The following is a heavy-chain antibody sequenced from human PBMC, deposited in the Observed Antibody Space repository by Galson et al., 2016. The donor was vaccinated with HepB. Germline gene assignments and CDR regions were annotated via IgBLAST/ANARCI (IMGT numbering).Heavy chain of an antibody. CDR2: INYVGTT. V-gene: IGHV4-59*04. D-gene: IGHD3-10*01. CDR3: ARLEISGSGNFFDF. Sequence: SETLSLTCTVSGGSISNYYWSWIRQPPGERPEWIGSINYVGTTFYGASLKSRVTLSMDTSRSQLSLKMRSVTAADTAMYYCARLEISGSGNFFDFWGQGLLVTVSS. J-gene: IGHJ4*02. CDR1: GGSISNYY.